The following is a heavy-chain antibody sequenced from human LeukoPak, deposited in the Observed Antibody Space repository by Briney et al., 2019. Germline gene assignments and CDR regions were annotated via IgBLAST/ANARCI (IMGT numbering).Heavy chain of an antibody. CDR3: ARGHRDIVVVTAIPEYFQH. V-gene: IGHV1-18*01. CDR2: ISAYNGNT. CDR1: GYTFTSYG. Sequence: ASVKVSCKASGYTFTSYGISWVRQAPGQGLEWMGWISAYNGNTNYAQKFQGRVTMTTDTSTSTAYMELRSLRSDDTAVYYCARGHRDIVVVTAIPEYFQHWGQGTLVTVSS. D-gene: IGHD2-21*02. J-gene: IGHJ1*01.